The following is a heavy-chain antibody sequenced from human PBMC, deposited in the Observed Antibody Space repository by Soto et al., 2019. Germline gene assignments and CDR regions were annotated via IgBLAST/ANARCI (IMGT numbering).Heavy chain of an antibody. V-gene: IGHV4-31*03. Sequence: QVQLQESGPGLVKPSQTLSLICTVSGGSINSGGYYWNWIRQHPGKGLEWIGYIFYSGSTYYNPFLRSRVTISADASKNQFSLKLSSVTAAATAVYFCARGYRHTGYSSSWVFDYWGQGTLVNVSS. J-gene: IGHJ4*02. CDR2: IFYSGST. CDR3: ARGYRHTGYSSSWVFDY. D-gene: IGHD6-13*01. CDR1: GGSINSGGYY.